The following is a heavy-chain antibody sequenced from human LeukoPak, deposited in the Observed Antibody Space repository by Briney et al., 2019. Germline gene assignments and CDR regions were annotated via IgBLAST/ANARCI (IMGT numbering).Heavy chain of an antibody. CDR2: IRYDGSNK. CDR1: GFTFSDYY. Sequence: PGGSLRLSCAASGFTFSDYYMDWVRQAPGKGLEWVAFIRYDGSNKYYADSVKGRFTISRDNSKNTLYLQMNSLRAEDTAVYYCAKDPTRRGSSVDYWGQGTLVTVSS. CDR3: AKDPTRRGSSVDY. V-gene: IGHV3-30*02. J-gene: IGHJ4*02. D-gene: IGHD6-6*01.